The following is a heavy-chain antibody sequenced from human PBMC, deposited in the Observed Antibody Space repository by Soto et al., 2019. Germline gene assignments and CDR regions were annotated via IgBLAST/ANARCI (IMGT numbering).Heavy chain of an antibody. D-gene: IGHD1-7*01. CDR1: GYTFTGYY. CDR2: INPNSGGT. Sequence: ASVKVSCKASGYTFTGYYMHWVRQAPGQGLEWMGWINPNSGGTNYAQKFQGRVTMTRDTSISTAYMELSRLRSDDTAVYYCGHQNNWNYVLDYWGQGTLVTVSS. V-gene: IGHV1-2*02. J-gene: IGHJ4*02. CDR3: GHQNNWNYVLDY.